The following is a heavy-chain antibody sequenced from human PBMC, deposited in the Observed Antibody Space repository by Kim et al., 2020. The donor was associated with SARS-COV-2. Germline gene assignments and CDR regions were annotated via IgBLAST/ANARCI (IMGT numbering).Heavy chain of an antibody. D-gene: IGHD3-22*01. CDR3: ARPGGSSGYYYNVHSY. CDR1: GGSIRSCSYY. Sequence: SETLSLTCTVSGGSIRSCSYYWGWIRQPPGKGLEWIGSIYYSGSTYYNPSLKSRVTISVATSKNQFSLKLSSVTAADTAVYYCARPGGSSGYYYNVHSYWGQGTLVTVSS. CDR2: IYYSGST. J-gene: IGHJ4*02. V-gene: IGHV4-39*01.